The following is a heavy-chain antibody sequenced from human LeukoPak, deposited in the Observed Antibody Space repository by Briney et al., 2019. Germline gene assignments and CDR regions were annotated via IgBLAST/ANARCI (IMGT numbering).Heavy chain of an antibody. CDR1: GFTFGDYA. V-gene: IGHV3-49*04. CDR3: TRERGSFMVTNGFDY. D-gene: IGHD5-18*01. CDR2: IRSKAYGGTT. Sequence: GGSLRLSCTASGFTFGDYAMSWVRQAPGKGLEWVGFIRSKAYGGTTEYAASVKGRFTISRDDSKSIAYLQMNSLKTEDTAVYYCTRERGSFMVTNGFDYWGQGTLVTVSS. J-gene: IGHJ4*02.